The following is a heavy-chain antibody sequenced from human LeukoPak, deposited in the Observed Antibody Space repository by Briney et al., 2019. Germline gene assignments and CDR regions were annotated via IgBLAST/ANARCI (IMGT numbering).Heavy chain of an antibody. CDR3: ARLGQQLVFDY. J-gene: IGHJ4*02. D-gene: IGHD6-13*01. Sequence: SETLSLTCTVSGGSISSYYWSWIRQPPGKGLEWIGYIYYSGSSFYNPSLTSRATISVDTSKNQFSLKLTSVTAADTAVYYCARLGQQLVFDYWGQGTLVTVSS. CDR2: IYYSGSS. V-gene: IGHV4-59*01. CDR1: GGSISSYY.